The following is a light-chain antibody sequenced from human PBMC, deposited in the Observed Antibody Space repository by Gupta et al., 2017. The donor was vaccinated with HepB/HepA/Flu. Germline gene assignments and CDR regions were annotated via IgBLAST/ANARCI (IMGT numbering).Light chain of an antibody. J-gene: IGKJ2*01. Sequence: DIQMTQSPPSLSAPLGDRVTIICQATQVIKENLNWFQQRPGEAPRLVLYSVSRLLTGVPPRFSGERHATQYSLTITGLQPADSATYFCQQYDRLPYSFGQGTRVEI. V-gene: IGKV1-33*01. CDR2: SVS. CDR3: QQYDRLPYS. CDR1: QVIKEN.